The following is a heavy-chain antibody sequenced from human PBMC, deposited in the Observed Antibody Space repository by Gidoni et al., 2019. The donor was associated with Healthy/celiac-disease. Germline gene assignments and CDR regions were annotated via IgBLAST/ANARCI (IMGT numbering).Heavy chain of an antibody. CDR1: GFTVSSNY. CDR3: ARVEPYAFDI. D-gene: IGHD1-26*01. CDR2: IYSGGST. Sequence: VQLVETGGGLIKPGGSLSLSCAASGFTVSSNYMSWVRQAPGKGLEWGSVIYSGGSTYYAESVKGRFTISRDNSKNTLYLQMNSLRAEDTAVYYCARVEPYAFDIWGQGTMVTVSS. J-gene: IGHJ3*02. V-gene: IGHV3-53*02.